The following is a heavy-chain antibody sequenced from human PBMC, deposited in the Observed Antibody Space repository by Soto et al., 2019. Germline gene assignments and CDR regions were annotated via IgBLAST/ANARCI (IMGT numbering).Heavy chain of an antibody. CDR1: GFIFSSYA. CDR2: ISYDGSNK. Sequence: HPGGSLRLSCAASGFIFSSYAMNWVRQAPGKGLEWVALISYDGSNKYYADSVKGRFTISRDNSKNTLYLQMNSLRAEDTAMFYCARGSTEGLSWGPGTLVTVSS. CDR3: ARGSTEGLS. V-gene: IGHV3-30-3*01. J-gene: IGHJ4*02. D-gene: IGHD2-21*02.